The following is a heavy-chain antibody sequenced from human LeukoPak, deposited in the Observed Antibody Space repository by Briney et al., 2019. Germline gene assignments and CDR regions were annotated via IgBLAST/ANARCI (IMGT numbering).Heavy chain of an antibody. D-gene: IGHD6-19*01. CDR3: ARGGDSSGWYGDYYYYMDV. CDR1: GGSISSYY. V-gene: IGHV4-4*07. J-gene: IGHJ6*03. Sequence: SETLSLTCTVSGGSISSYYWSWIRQPAGKGLEWIGRIYTSGSTNYNPSLKSRVTMSVDTSKNQFSLKLGSVTAADTAVYYCARGGDSSGWYGDYYYYMDVWGKGTTVTISS. CDR2: IYTSGST.